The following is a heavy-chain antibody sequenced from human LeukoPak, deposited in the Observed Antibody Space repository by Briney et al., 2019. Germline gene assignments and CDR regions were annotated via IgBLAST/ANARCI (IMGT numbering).Heavy chain of an antibody. D-gene: IGHD4-17*01. CDR1: GFTFSSYG. Sequence: GGSLRLSCAASGFTFSSYGMHWVRQAPGKGLGWVAVIWYDGSGKYYADSVKGRFTISRDNSKNTLYLQMNSLRAEDTAVYYCARDRGSDYAEGGFDYWGQGTLVTVSS. CDR3: ARDRGSDYAEGGFDY. J-gene: IGHJ4*02. CDR2: IWYDGSGK. V-gene: IGHV3-33*01.